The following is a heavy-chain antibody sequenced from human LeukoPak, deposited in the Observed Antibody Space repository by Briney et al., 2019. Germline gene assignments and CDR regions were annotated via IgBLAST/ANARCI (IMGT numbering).Heavy chain of an antibody. J-gene: IGHJ4*02. Sequence: SVKVSCKASGGTFSSYAMSWVRQAPGQGLEWMGRIIPILGIANYAQKFQGRVTITADKSTSTAYMELSSLRSEDTAVYYCARDKYSGSYVTTAEFDYWGQGTLVTVSS. V-gene: IGHV1-69*04. CDR3: ARDKYSGSYVTTAEFDY. CDR1: GGTFSSYA. CDR2: IIPILGIA. D-gene: IGHD1-26*01.